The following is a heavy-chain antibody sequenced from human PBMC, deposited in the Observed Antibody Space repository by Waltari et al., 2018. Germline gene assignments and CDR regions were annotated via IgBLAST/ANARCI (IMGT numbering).Heavy chain of an antibody. V-gene: IGHV4-38-2*01. J-gene: IGHJ4*02. D-gene: IGHD1-26*01. CDR1: GYSISSNYF. CDR3: ARGLSKVADY. Sequence: QVQLQESGPGLAKPSETLSLPCAVSGYSISSNYFWGWVRQPPGKGLEWIGHIYDSETIFYNPSLKSRVTRSLDTSKNHFSLKLSSLTAADTAVYFCARGLSKVADYWGQGILVTVSS. CDR2: IYDSETI.